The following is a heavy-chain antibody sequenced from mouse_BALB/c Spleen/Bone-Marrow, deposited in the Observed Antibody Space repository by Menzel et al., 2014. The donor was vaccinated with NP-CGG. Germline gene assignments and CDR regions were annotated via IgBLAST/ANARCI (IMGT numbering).Heavy chain of an antibody. CDR2: ISYSGST. Sequence: EVQLQESGPGLVKPSQSLSLTCTVTGYSITNDYAWNWIRQSPGNKLEWMGYISYSGSTSYNPSLKSRISITRDTSKSQFFLQLNSVNTEDTATYYCARSNDGFPAGFAYWGQGTLVTVSA. CDR1: GYSITNDYA. D-gene: IGHD2-3*01. CDR3: ARSNDGFPAGFAY. V-gene: IGHV3-2*02. J-gene: IGHJ3*01.